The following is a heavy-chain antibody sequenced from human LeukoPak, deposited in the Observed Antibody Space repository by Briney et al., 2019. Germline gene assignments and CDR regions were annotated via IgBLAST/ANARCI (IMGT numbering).Heavy chain of an antibody. Sequence: SETLPLTCAVYGGSFSAYSWSWIRQPPGKGLEWIGEINHSGSTNYNASLKSRLTISVDTSKNQFSLKLSSVTAADTAVYYCARVGPYKITMVRGIMGYFDSWGQGNLVTVSS. CDR3: ARVGPYKITMVRGIMGYFDS. D-gene: IGHD3-10*01. J-gene: IGHJ4*02. CDR2: INHSGST. CDR1: GGSFSAYS. V-gene: IGHV4-34*01.